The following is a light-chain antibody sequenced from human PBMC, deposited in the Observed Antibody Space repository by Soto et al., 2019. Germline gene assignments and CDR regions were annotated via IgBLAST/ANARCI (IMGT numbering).Light chain of an antibody. CDR3: QQYATSPFN. Sequence: EIVLTQSPGTLSLSPGERATLSCRASQSVGSSYLAWYQPKPGQAPRVLVYGASSRATGIPDRLSGSGSGTDFTLTISRLEPEAFAVYDCQQYATSPFNFGPGTNVDIK. CDR2: GAS. V-gene: IGKV3-20*01. J-gene: IGKJ3*01. CDR1: QSVGSSY.